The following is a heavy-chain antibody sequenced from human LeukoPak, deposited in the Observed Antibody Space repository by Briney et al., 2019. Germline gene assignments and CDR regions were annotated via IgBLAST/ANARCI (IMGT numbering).Heavy chain of an antibody. J-gene: IGHJ4*02. Sequence: GGSLRLSCAASGFTFSTYVMSWVRQAPGKGLEWVSTISGIGVGTYYADSVKGRFTISRDNSKNTLYLQMNSLGAEDTAVYYCAKKGISAADTFDYWGQGTLVTVSS. V-gene: IGHV3-23*01. CDR3: AKKGISAADTFDY. CDR1: GFTFSTYV. CDR2: ISGIGVGT. D-gene: IGHD6-13*01.